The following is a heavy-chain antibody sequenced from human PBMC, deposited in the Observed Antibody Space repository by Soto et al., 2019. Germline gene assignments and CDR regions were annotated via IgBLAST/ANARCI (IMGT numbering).Heavy chain of an antibody. V-gene: IGHV5-51*01. J-gene: IGHJ3*02. Sequence: GESLKISCKGYGYSFTSYWIGWVRQMPGKGLERMGIIYPGDSDTRYSPSFQGQVTISADKSISTAYLQWSSLKASDTVMYYCARLPATGYCSGGSCRPTNSFDIWGQGTMVTVSS. CDR1: GYSFTSYW. CDR2: IYPGDSDT. CDR3: ARLPATGYCSGGSCRPTNSFDI. D-gene: IGHD2-15*01.